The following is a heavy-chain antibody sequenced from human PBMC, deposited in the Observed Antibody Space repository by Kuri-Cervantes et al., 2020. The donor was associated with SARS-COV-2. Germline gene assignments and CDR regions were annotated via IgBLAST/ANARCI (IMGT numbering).Heavy chain of an antibody. CDR3: AKAVVGVLYIDY. V-gene: IGHV3-23*01. J-gene: IGHJ4*02. CDR2: ISGSSVTT. D-gene: IGHD2-21*01. CDR1: GFSFSDCY. Sequence: GGSRRPSWAAAGFSFSDCYMNWIRQAPGKGLEWVSTISGSSVTTYYADSVRGRFTISRDNSKNTLYLQMNSLRAEDTAVYYCAKAVVGVLYIDYWGPGTLVTVSS.